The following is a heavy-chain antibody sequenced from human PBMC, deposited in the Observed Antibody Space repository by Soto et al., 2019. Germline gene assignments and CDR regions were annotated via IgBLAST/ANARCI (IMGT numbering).Heavy chain of an antibody. CDR3: TPSYYYDSSGYKGDWFDP. CDR1: GFTFSSYA. D-gene: IGHD3-22*01. Sequence: QVQLVESGGGVVQPGRSLRLSCAASGFTFSSYAMHWVRQAPGKGLEWVAVISYDGSNKYYADSVKGRFTISRDNSKNTLYLQMNSLRAEDTAVYYCTPSYYYDSSGYKGDWFDPWGQGTLVTVSS. J-gene: IGHJ5*02. V-gene: IGHV3-30-3*01. CDR2: ISYDGSNK.